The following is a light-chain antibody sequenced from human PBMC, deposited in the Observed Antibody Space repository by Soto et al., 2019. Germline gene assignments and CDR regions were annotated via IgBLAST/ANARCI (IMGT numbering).Light chain of an antibody. CDR1: SGDIGFYKY. J-gene: IGLJ1*01. V-gene: IGLV2-14*01. CDR2: EVS. CDR3: SSYSSSSTHYV. Sequence: QSALTQPASVSGSPGQSITISCTGTSGDIGFYKYVSWYQRHPGKAPKLLIYEVSIRPSGVSNRFSGSKSGNTASLTISGLQSEDEADYYCSSYSSSSTHYVFGTGTKVTVL.